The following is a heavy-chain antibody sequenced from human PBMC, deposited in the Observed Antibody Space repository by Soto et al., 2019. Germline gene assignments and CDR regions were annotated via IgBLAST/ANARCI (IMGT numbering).Heavy chain of an antibody. CDR3: ARGPPLQHQLYYLDY. CDR2: IVVGSGNT. D-gene: IGHD1-1*01. V-gene: IGHV1-58*01. CDR1: GFTFTSSA. J-gene: IGHJ4*02. Sequence: ASVKVSCKASGFTFTSSAVQWVRQARGQRLEWIGWIVVGSGNTNYAQKFQERVTITRDMSTSTAYMELSSLRSEDTAVYYCARGPPLQHQLYYLDYWGQGTLVTVSS.